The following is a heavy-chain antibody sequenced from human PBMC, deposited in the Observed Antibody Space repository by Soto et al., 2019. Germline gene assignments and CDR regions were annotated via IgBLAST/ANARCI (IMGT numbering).Heavy chain of an antibody. J-gene: IGHJ6*02. Sequence: QVQLVESEGGVVQPGMSLRLSCAASGFTFSYYGLHWVRQAPGKGLEWVAVISSGDTDTYYVDSVKGRFTISRDNSKNTLYLQMNSMKAEDTAVYDCARDGRFSGFTGYCYYAMDVWGQGTTVIVSS. CDR3: ARDGRFSGFTGYCYYAMDV. D-gene: IGHD3-10*01. CDR2: ISSGDTDT. V-gene: IGHV3-30*04. CDR1: GFTFSYYG.